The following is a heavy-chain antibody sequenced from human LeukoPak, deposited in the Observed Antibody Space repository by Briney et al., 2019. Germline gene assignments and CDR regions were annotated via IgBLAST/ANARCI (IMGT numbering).Heavy chain of an antibody. D-gene: IGHD5-12*01. V-gene: IGHV1-2*02. CDR2: INPNSGGT. CDR3: ARQFPRGYSGYGFYAFDI. J-gene: IGHJ3*02. CDR1: GYTFTGYY. Sequence: ASVKVSCKASGYTFTGYYMHWVRQAPGQGLEWMGWINPNSGGTNYAQKFQGRVTMTRDTSISTAYMELSRLRSDDTAVYYCARQFPRGYSGYGFYAFDIWGQGTMVTVSS.